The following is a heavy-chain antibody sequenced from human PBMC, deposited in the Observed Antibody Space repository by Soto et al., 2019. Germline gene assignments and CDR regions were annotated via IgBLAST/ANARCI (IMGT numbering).Heavy chain of an antibody. CDR1: GGTFSSYA. V-gene: IGHV1-69*12. D-gene: IGHD5-12*01. J-gene: IGHJ4*02. CDR3: ASGEGPMRVVATIRNYHLFDY. CDR2: IIPIFGTA. Sequence: QVQLVQSGAEVKKPGSSVKVSCKASGGTFSSYAISLVRQAPGQGLEWMGGIIPIFGTANYAQKFQARVTITGDESSSRAYMELSSMRAEETAVYCCASGEGPMRVVATIRNYHLFDYWGQGTLVTVSS.